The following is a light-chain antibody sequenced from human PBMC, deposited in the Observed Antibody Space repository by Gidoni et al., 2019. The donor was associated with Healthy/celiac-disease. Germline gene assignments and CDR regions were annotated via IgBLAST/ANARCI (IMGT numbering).Light chain of an antibody. V-gene: IGKV3-11*01. CDR3: QQRSNWPEYT. CDR2: DAS. J-gene: IGKJ2*01. CDR1: PSVSSY. Sequence: EIVLTQSPATLSLSPGERATLSCRASPSVSSYLAWYQQKPGQAPRLLIYDASNRSTGIPARCSGSGSGTDFTLTISSLEPEDFAVYYCQQRSNWPEYTFGQGTKLEIK.